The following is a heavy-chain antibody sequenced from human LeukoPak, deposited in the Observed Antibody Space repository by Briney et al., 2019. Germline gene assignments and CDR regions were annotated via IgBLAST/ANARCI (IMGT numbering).Heavy chain of an antibody. Sequence: PGGSLRLSCAASGFAFSDYYMTWIRQAPGKGLEWVSYISSGSSYKNYGDAVKGRFTISRDNAKNSLYLQMNSLRADDTAVYYCARVSSSSTNYFDSWGQGTLVTVSS. CDR2: ISSGSSYK. D-gene: IGHD6-19*01. V-gene: IGHV3-11*06. CDR1: GFAFSDYY. CDR3: ARVSSSSTNYFDS. J-gene: IGHJ4*02.